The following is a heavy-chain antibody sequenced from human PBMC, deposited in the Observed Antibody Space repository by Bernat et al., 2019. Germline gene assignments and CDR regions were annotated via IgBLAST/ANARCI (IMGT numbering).Heavy chain of an antibody. Sequence: QVQLVESGGGVVQPGRSLRLFCAASGFTFSSYGMHWVRQAPGKGLEWVAVIWYDGSNKYYADSVKGRFTISRDNSKNTLYLQMNSLRAEDTAVYYCARESSDVDTAMAPLLDSMGFDPWGQGTLVTVSS. CDR2: IWYDGSNK. D-gene: IGHD5-18*01. J-gene: IGHJ5*02. CDR3: ARESSDVDTAMAPLLDSMGFDP. V-gene: IGHV3-33*01. CDR1: GFTFSSYG.